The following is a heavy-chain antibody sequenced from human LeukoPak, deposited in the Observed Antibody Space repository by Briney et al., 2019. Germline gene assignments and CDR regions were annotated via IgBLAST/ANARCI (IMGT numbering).Heavy chain of an antibody. D-gene: IGHD3-9*01. Sequence: GGSLRLSCAASGFTFSSYGMSWVRQAPGKGLEWVAFIRYDGSNKYYADSVKGRFTISRDNSKNTLYLQMNSLRAEDTAVYYCAKDTGERLGILTGYYKSRKSYFDYWGQGTLVTVSS. V-gene: IGHV3-30*02. CDR1: GFTFSSYG. CDR3: AKDTGERLGILTGYYKSRKSYFDY. CDR2: IRYDGSNK. J-gene: IGHJ4*02.